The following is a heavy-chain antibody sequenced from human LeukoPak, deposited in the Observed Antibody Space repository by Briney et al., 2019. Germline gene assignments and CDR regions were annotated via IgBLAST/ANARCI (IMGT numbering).Heavy chain of an antibody. CDR1: GGSISSYY. CDR3: ARDSGRHGVDY. V-gene: IGHV4-59*01. CDR2: IYCSGST. J-gene: IGHJ4*02. D-gene: IGHD6-19*01. Sequence: PSETLSLTRTVSGGSISSYYWSWIRQPPRKGLEWIGYIYCSGSTNYNPSLTSRVTISVDTSKNQFSLKLSSVTAADTVVYYCARDSGRHGVDYWGQGTLVTVSS.